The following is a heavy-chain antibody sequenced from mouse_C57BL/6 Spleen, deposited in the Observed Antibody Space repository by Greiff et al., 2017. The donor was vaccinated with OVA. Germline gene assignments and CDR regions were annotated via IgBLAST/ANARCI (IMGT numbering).Heavy chain of an antibody. D-gene: IGHD2-5*01. V-gene: IGHV1-50*01. Sequence: VQLQQPGAELVKPGASVKLSCKASGYTFTSYWMQWVKQRPGQGLEWIGEIDPSDSYTNYNPKFKGKATLTVDTSSSTAYMQLSSLTSEDSAVYYGARRDSNYPYFDYWGQGTTLTVSS. CDR3: ARRDSNYPYFDY. CDR1: GYTFTSYW. CDR2: IDPSDSYT. J-gene: IGHJ2*01.